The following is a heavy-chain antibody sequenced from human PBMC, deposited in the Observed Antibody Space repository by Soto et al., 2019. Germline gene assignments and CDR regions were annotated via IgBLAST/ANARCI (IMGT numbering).Heavy chain of an antibody. Sequence: SETLSLTCTVSGGSISSYYWSWIRQPPGKGLEWIGYIYYSGSTNYNPSLKSRVTISVDTSKNQFSLKLSSVTAADTAVYYCARARRPWPCYYGMDVWGQGTTVTVSS. CDR1: GGSISSYY. D-gene: IGHD5-12*01. J-gene: IGHJ6*02. V-gene: IGHV4-59*01. CDR3: ARARRPWPCYYGMDV. CDR2: IYYSGST.